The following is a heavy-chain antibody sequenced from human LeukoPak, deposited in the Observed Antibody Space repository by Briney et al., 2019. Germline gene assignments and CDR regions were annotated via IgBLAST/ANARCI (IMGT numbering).Heavy chain of an antibody. V-gene: IGHV4-30-4*01. Sequence: SETLSLTCTVSGGSISSGDYYWSWIRQPPGKGLEWIGYIYYSGSTYYNPSLKSRVTMSVDTSKNQFSLKLSSVTAADTAVYYCARGATGTPDYWGQGTLVTVSS. CDR2: IYYSGST. J-gene: IGHJ4*02. CDR1: GGSISSGDYY. D-gene: IGHD1-1*01. CDR3: ARGATGTPDY.